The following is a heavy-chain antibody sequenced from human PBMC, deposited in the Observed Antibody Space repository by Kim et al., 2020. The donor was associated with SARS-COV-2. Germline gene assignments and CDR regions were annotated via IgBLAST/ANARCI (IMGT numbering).Heavy chain of an antibody. D-gene: IGHD6-13*01. J-gene: IGHJ1*01. CDR2: INAGNGNT. V-gene: IGHV1-3*01. Sequence: ASVKVSCKASGYTFTSYAMHWVRQAPGQRLEWMGWINAGNGNTKYSQKFQGRVTITRDTSASTAYMELSSLRSEDTAVYYCARDNGAGYSSSWSAEYFQHWGQGTLVTVSS. CDR3: ARDNGAGYSSSWSAEYFQH. CDR1: GYTFTSYA.